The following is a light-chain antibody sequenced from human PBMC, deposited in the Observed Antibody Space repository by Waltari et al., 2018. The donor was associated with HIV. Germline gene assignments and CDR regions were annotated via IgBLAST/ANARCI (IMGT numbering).Light chain of an antibody. CDR2: GVS. Sequence: NVLTQSPGILSLSPGETAILSCRASQTVSSNYLAWYQQKTGRAPRLLTYGVSTRATGMPDRFSGRGSGTGFTLTISGLEAEAFALYDWEQYASSPLAFGPGTKVEMK. CDR3: EQYASSPLA. V-gene: IGKV3-20*01. CDR1: QTVSSNY. J-gene: IGKJ1*01.